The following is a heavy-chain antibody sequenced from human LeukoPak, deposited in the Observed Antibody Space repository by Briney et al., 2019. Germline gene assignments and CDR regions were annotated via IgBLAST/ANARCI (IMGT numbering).Heavy chain of an antibody. D-gene: IGHD3-16*02. CDR3: ASGFGGVIVTPLGY. CDR1: GFTFSSYA. V-gene: IGHV3-23*01. CDR2: ISGSGGST. J-gene: IGHJ4*02. Sequence: PGGSLRLSCAASGFTFSSYAMSWVRQAPGKGLEWVSAISGSGGSTYYADSVKGRFTISRDNSKNTLYLQMNSLRAEDTAVYYCASGFGGVIVTPLGYWGQGTLVTVSS.